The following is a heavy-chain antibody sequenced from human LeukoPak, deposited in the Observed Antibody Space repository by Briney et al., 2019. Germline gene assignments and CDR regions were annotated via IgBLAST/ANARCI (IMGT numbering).Heavy chain of an antibody. CDR2: INSDGSST. CDR3: AKGTRDGYNFGGGAFDI. J-gene: IGHJ3*02. Sequence: GGSLRLSCAASGFTFSSYWMHWVRQAPGKGLVWVSRINSDGSSTSYADSVKGRFTISRDNSKNTLYLQMNSLRAEDTAVYYCAKGTRDGYNFGGGAFDIWGQGTMVTVSS. V-gene: IGHV3-74*01. D-gene: IGHD5-24*01. CDR1: GFTFSSYW.